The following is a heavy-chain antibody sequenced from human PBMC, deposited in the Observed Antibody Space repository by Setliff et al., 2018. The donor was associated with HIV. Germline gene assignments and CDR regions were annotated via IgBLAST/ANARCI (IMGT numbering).Heavy chain of an antibody. J-gene: IGHJ3*01. CDR2: IYFTGSS. CDR1: GGSISTYY. D-gene: IGHD4-17*01. V-gene: IGHV4-59*01. Sequence: EPLSLTCTVSGGSISTYYWSWIRQPPGKGLEWIGSIYFTGSSDNNPSLKSRVTLSVDTSKHQFSLKLSSVTAADTAVYYCARVQMAYAAFDVWGQGTMVTVSS. CDR3: ARVQMAYAAFDV.